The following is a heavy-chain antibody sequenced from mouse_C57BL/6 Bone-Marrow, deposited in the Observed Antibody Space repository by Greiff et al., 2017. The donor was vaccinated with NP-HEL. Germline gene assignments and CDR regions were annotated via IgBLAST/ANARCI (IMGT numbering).Heavy chain of an antibody. CDR3: ARRSMYDYDDY. J-gene: IGHJ2*01. CDR2: IDPSDSYT. D-gene: IGHD2-4*01. Sequence: QVQLQQPGAELVRPGTSVKLSCKASGYTFTSYWMHWVKQRPGQGLEWIGVIDPSDSYTNYNQKFKGKATLTVDTSSSTAYMQLSSLTSEDSAVYYCARRSMYDYDDYWGQGTTLTVYS. V-gene: IGHV1-59*01. CDR1: GYTFTSYW.